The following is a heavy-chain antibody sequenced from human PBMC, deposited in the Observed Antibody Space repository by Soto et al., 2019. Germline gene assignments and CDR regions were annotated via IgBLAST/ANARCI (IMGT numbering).Heavy chain of an antibody. CDR3: ASRDPGTSVDY. CDR2: IYRTGST. J-gene: IGHJ4*02. D-gene: IGHD1-7*01. CDR1: GGSFTSNNW. Sequence: RSEILSLTCAVSGGSFTSNNWWTWVRQPPGQGLEWIGEIYRTGSTNYNPSLKSRVTISLDKSENQFSLKVTSLTAADTAVYYCASRDPGTSVDYWGQGTLVTVSS. V-gene: IGHV4-4*02.